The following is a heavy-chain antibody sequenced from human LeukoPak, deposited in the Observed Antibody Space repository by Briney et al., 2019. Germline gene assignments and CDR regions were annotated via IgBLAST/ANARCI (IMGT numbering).Heavy chain of an antibody. CDR3: AKDQGIAVAGTDYYYGMDV. V-gene: IGHV3-48*01. J-gene: IGHJ6*02. CDR1: GINFSGYS. D-gene: IGHD6-19*01. CDR2: ISGSSRTI. Sequence: GGSLRLSCAASGINFSGYSMHWVRQAPGKGLEWVSYISGSSRTIYYADSVKGRFTISRDNAKNSLHLQINSLRAEDTAVYYCAKDQGIAVAGTDYYYGMDVWGQGTTVTVSS.